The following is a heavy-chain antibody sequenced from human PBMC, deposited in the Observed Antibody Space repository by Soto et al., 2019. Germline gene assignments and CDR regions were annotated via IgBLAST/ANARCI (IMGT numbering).Heavy chain of an antibody. CDR3: ARDLGTGYDSGDY. V-gene: IGHV1-69*12. Sequence: QVQLVQSGAEVKKPGSSVKVSCTASGDILSGYFISWVRKALGKGLEWMGGIIPLFGSTNYAPKFQGRVTITADQSTNTGYMELSSLKSEDTAVYYCARDLGTGYDSGDYWGQGTLVTVSS. D-gene: IGHD5-12*01. J-gene: IGHJ4*02. CDR1: GDILSGYF. CDR2: IIPLFGST.